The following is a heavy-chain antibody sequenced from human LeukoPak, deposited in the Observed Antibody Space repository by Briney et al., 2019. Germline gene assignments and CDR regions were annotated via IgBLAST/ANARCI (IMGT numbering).Heavy chain of an antibody. CDR3: ARAPRDYYVDY. Sequence: GESLKISCKGSGYSLTSYWIGWVRQMPGKGLEWMGIIYPGDSDTRYSPPFQGQVTISADKSISTAYLQWSSLKASDTAMYYCARAPRDYYVDYWGQGTLVTVSS. V-gene: IGHV5-51*01. CDR1: GYSLTSYW. D-gene: IGHD3-3*01. J-gene: IGHJ4*02. CDR2: IYPGDSDT.